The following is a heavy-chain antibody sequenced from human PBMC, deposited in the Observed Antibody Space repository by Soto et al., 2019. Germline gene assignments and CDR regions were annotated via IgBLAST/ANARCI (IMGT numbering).Heavy chain of an antibody. CDR1: GGSFSGYY. Sequence: PSESLSLTCAVDGGSFSGYYWSWIRQPQGKGLGWIGEINHSGSTNYNPALKSRVTISVDTSKNQFSLKLSSVTAADTAVYYCARGRSGGYEFWSGYPFYYYYYGMDVWGQGTTVTVSS. CDR3: ARGRSGGYEFWSGYPFYYYYYGMDV. CDR2: INHSGST. J-gene: IGHJ6*02. D-gene: IGHD3-3*01. V-gene: IGHV4-34*01.